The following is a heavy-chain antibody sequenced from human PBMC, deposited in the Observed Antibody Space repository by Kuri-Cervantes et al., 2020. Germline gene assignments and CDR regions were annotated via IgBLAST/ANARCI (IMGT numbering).Heavy chain of an antibody. V-gene: IGHV3-30*03. J-gene: IGHJ4*02. CDR3: ARDSVRRNYYDSQLDY. Sequence: GGSLRLSCAASGFIFSTYSMNWVRQAPGKGLEWVAVISYDGSNKYYADSVKGRFTISRDNSKNTLYLQMNSLRAEDTAVYYCARDSVRRNYYDSQLDYWGQGTLVTVSS. D-gene: IGHD3-22*01. CDR1: GFIFSTYS. CDR2: ISYDGSNK.